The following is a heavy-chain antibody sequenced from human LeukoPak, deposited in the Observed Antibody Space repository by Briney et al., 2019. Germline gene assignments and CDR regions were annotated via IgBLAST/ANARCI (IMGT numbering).Heavy chain of an antibody. CDR1: GYTFTGYY. J-gene: IGHJ6*03. V-gene: IGHV1-2*02. CDR2: INPNSGGT. CDR3: ARANRGYSYGYPFYYYYMDV. Sequence: ASVKVSCKASGYTFTGYYMHWVRQAPGQGLEWMGWINPNSGGTNYAQKFQGRVTMTRDTSISTAYMELSRLRSDATAVYYCARANRGYSYGYPFYYYYMDVWGKGTTVTISS. D-gene: IGHD5-18*01.